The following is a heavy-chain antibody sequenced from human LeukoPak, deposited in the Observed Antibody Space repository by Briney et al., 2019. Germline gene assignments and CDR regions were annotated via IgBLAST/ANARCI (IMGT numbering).Heavy chain of an antibody. V-gene: IGHV4-39*01. CDR2: IHYYGNT. CDR3: ASHSLNNYGSFF. CDR1: GGSISSSTYS. D-gene: IGHD5-24*01. Sequence: SETLSLTCTVSGGSISSSTYSWTWIRQPPGKRLEWIGSIHYYGNTYYKPSLKSRVTISVDTSKIQFSLRLSSATAADMATYYCASHSLNNYGSFFWGQGTLVTVSS. J-gene: IGHJ4*02.